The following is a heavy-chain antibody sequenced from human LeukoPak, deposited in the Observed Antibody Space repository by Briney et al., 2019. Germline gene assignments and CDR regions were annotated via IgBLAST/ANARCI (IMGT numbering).Heavy chain of an antibody. CDR1: GGSINNYY. CDR2: ILYSGAT. D-gene: IGHD3-3*02. CDR3: ARRAFAEFAFDI. Sequence: SETLSLTCTVSGGSINNYYWSWMRQSPEKGLEWIGYILYSGATNYNPSFKSRLTISVDTSKNQFSLRLTSVTAADTAVYSCARRAFAEFAFDIWGQGAMVTVSS. J-gene: IGHJ3*02. V-gene: IGHV4-59*01.